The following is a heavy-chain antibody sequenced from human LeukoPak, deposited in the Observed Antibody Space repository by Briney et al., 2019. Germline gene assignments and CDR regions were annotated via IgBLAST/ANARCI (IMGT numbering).Heavy chain of an antibody. Sequence: GGSLRLSCAASGFNFNTYAMSWVRQAPGKGLEWISAISGRADATYYTDSARGRFIISRDTNTLFLQMNSLRAEDTALYYCVKDLLRNGDYVGHLDYWGQGTLVTVSS. D-gene: IGHD4-17*01. CDR2: ISGRADAT. V-gene: IGHV3-23*01. CDR1: GFNFNTYA. J-gene: IGHJ4*02. CDR3: VKDLLRNGDYVGHLDY.